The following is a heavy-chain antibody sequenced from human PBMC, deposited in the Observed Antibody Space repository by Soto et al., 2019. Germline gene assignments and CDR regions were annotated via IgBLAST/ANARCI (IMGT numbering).Heavy chain of an antibody. CDR2: IYYSGST. CDR3: ARDLYYDSSGSYKNWFDP. CDR1: GGSISSGGYY. V-gene: IGHV4-31*03. J-gene: IGHJ5*02. D-gene: IGHD3-22*01. Sequence: QVQLQESGLGLVKPSQTLSLTCTVSGGSISSGGYYWSWIRQHPGKGLEWIGYIYYSGSTYYNPSLKSRVTISVDTSKNQFSLKLSSVTAADTAVYYCARDLYYDSSGSYKNWFDPWGQGTLVTVSS.